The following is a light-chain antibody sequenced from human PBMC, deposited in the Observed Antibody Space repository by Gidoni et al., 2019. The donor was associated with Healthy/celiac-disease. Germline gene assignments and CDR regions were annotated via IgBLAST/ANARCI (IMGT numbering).Light chain of an antibody. Sequence: EIVLTQSTGTLSLSPGDRATLSCRASQSVSSSYLAWYQQKPGQAPRLLIYGASSGATGIPDRFSGSGSGTDFTLTISRLEPEDFAVYYCQQYGSSPRRYTFGQGTKLEIK. CDR3: QQYGSSPRRYT. CDR1: QSVSSSY. V-gene: IGKV3-20*01. J-gene: IGKJ2*01. CDR2: GAS.